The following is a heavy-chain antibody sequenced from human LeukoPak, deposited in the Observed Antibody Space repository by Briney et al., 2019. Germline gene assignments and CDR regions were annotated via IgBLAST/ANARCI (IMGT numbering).Heavy chain of an antibody. CDR2: IYTSGST. V-gene: IGHV4-4*09. D-gene: IGHD3-22*01. CDR1: GGSISSYY. Sequence: SETLSLTCTVSGGSISSYYWSWIRQPPGKGLEWIGYIYTSGSTNYNPSLKSRVTISADTSKNQFSLKLSSVTAADTAVYYCARTNYDSSGYYHLIWGQGTLVTVSS. CDR3: ARTNYDSSGYYHLI. J-gene: IGHJ4*02.